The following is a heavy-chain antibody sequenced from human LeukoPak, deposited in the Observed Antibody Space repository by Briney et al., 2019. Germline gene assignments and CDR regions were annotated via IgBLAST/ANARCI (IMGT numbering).Heavy chain of an antibody. CDR3: ASMRGTTVTLFDY. D-gene: IGHD4-17*01. V-gene: IGHV4-59*12. CDR2: IYYNGNT. J-gene: IGHJ4*02. CDR1: DGSINSYY. Sequence: PSETLSLTCSVSDGSINSYYWNWIRRPPGKGLEWIGYIYYNGNTNYNPSLKSRVTISVDTSKNQFSLKLSSVTAADTAVYYCASMRGTTVTLFDYWGQGTLVTVSS.